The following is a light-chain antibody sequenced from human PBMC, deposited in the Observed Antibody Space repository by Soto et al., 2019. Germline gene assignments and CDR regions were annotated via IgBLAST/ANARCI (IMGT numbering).Light chain of an antibody. CDR3: QSYDSSLSGWV. J-gene: IGLJ3*02. Sequence: QLVLTQPPSVSGAPGQRVTISCTGSSSYIGAGYDVHWYQQLPGTAPKLLIYANSNRPSGVPDRFSGSKSGTSASLAITGLQAEDAADYSRQSYDSSLSGWVFGGGPKLTAL. CDR1: SSYIGAGYD. CDR2: ANS. V-gene: IGLV1-40*01.